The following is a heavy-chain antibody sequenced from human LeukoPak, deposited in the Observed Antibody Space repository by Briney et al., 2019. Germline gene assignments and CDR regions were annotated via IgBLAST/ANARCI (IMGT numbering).Heavy chain of an antibody. CDR2: IHNSGNT. Sequence: SETLSLTCTVSGDSISNGAYYWSWIRQHPGKGLEWIGYIHNSGNTYYNPSLRRRVIMSLDTSKNQFSLKLNSVTAADTAVYFCAREGGTVVTSDYWGQGTLVTVSS. CDR3: AREGGTVVTSDY. V-gene: IGHV4-31*03. J-gene: IGHJ4*02. D-gene: IGHD4-23*01. CDR1: GDSISNGAYY.